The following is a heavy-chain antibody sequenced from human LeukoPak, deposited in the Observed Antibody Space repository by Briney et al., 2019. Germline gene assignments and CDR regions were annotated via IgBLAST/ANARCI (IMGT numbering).Heavy chain of an antibody. J-gene: IGHJ4*02. Sequence: GGSLRLSCAASGFTFSSYAMHWVRQAPGKGLEWVAVISYDGSNKYYADSVKGRFTISRDNSKNTLYLQMNSLRAEDTAVYYCARDPTSPKHYDFWSGYYTGYAYFDYWGQGTLVTVSS. V-gene: IGHV3-30-3*01. CDR1: GFTFSSYA. D-gene: IGHD3-3*01. CDR3: ARDPTSPKHYDFWSGYYTGYAYFDY. CDR2: ISYDGSNK.